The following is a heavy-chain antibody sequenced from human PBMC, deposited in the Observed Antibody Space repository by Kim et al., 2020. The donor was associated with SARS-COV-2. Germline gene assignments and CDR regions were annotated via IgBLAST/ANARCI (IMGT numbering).Heavy chain of an antibody. V-gene: IGHV4-34*01. D-gene: IGHD2-2*01. CDR2: INHSGST. J-gene: IGHJ4*01. Sequence: SETLSLTCAVYGGSFSGYYWSWIRQPPGKGLEWIGEINHSGSTNYNPSLKSRVTISVDTSKNQFSLKLSSVTAADTAVYWCAGGAGDIVVVPATRAFDY. CDR1: GGSFSGYY. CDR3: AGGAGDIVVVPATRAFDY.